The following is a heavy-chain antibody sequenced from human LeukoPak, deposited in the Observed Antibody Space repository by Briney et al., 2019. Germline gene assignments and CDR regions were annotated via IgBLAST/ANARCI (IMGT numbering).Heavy chain of an antibody. CDR1: GYTFTGYY. Sequence: ASVKVSCKASGYTFTGYYMHWVRQAPGQGLEWMGWINPNSGGTNYAQKFQGRVTMTRDTSISTAYMKLSRLRSDDTAVYYCARSGSGSYRWFDPWGQGTLVTVSS. CDR2: INPNSGGT. V-gene: IGHV1-2*02. D-gene: IGHD3-10*01. CDR3: ARSGSGSYRWFDP. J-gene: IGHJ5*02.